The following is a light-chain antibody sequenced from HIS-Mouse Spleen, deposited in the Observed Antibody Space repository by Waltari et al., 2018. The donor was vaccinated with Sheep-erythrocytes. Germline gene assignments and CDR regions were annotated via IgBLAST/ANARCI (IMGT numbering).Light chain of an antibody. CDR2: QDS. Sequence: SYELTQPPSVSVSPGQTASITCSGDKLGDKNACWYQQKPGQSPVLVIYQDSKRPSGIPERFSGSSSGTMATLTISGAQVEDEADYYCYSTDSSGNHRVFGTGTKVT. V-gene: IGLV3-10*01. CDR3: YSTDSSGNHRV. J-gene: IGLJ1*01. CDR1: KLGDKN.